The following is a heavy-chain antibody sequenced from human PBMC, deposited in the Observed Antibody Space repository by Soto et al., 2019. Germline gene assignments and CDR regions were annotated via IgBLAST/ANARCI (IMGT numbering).Heavy chain of an antibody. Sequence: PGGSLRLSXAASGFTFSSYAMSWVRQAPGKGLEWVSAISGSGGSTYYADSVKGRFTISRDNSKNTLYLQMNSLRAEDTAVYYCASGYYTQYYYYGMDVWGQGTTVTVSS. CDR2: ISGSGGST. CDR3: ASGYYTQYYYYGMDV. J-gene: IGHJ6*02. D-gene: IGHD3-3*01. V-gene: IGHV3-23*01. CDR1: GFTFSSYA.